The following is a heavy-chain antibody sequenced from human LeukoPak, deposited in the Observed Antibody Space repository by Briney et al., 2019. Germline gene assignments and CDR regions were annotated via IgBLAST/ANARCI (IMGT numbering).Heavy chain of an antibody. CDR2: IYHSGST. V-gene: IGHV4-59*01. D-gene: IGHD5-12*01. J-gene: IGHJ4*02. Sequence: PSGTLSLTCTLSGGSISTYYWSWIRQPPGKGLEWIGYIYHSGSTNYNPSLKSRVTISVDTSKNQFSLKLSSVTAAATAVYYCARGGGYASPIGYWGQGALVTVSS. CDR3: ARGGGYASPIGY. CDR1: GGSISTYY.